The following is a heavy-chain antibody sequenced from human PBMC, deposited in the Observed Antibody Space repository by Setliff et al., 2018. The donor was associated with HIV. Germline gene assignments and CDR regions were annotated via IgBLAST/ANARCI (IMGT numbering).Heavy chain of an antibody. Sequence: PGGSLRLSCAASGFTFSAYVMSWIRQAPGRGPEWVSAISARSDYSYATDSMKGRFTISRDNSKNTLYLQMTYLRAEDTAIYYCAPISDGYNYCFYHWGQGTLVTVSS. CDR2: ISARSDYS. CDR3: APISDGYNYCFYH. V-gene: IGHV3-23*01. CDR1: GFTFSAYV. J-gene: IGHJ4*02. D-gene: IGHD5-12*01.